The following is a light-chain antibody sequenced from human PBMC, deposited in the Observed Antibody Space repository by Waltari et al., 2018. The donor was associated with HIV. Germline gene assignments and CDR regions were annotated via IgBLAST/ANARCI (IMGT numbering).Light chain of an antibody. V-gene: IGLV2-14*03. CDR1: TFDIGGSDY. J-gene: IGLJ2*01. CDR3: SSHTSNNTYVV. Sequence: QSALAQPASVSGSPGQSILISCTGTTFDIGGSDYVSWYQQYPGKAPKLIIYNVRERPSGVSIRFSGSKSANTASLAISGLQTEDEADYHCSSHTSNNTYVVFGGGTKVTVL. CDR2: NVR.